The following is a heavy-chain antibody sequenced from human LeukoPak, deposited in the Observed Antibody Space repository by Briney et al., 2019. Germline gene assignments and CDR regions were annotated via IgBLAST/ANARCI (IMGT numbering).Heavy chain of an antibody. Sequence: GGSLRLSCAASGFTFSSYAMHWVRQAPGKGLEWVAVISYDGSNKYYADSVKGRFTISRDNSKNTLYLQMNSLRAEDTAVYYCARSRGYYDSMTSTDYWGQGTLVTVSS. CDR2: ISYDGSNK. J-gene: IGHJ4*02. CDR1: GFTFSSYA. CDR3: ARSRGYYDSMTSTDY. D-gene: IGHD3-22*01. V-gene: IGHV3-30-3*01.